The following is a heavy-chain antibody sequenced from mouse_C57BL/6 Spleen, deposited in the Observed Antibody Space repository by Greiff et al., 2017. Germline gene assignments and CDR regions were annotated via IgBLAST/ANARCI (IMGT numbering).Heavy chain of an antibody. CDR1: GFNIKDDY. J-gene: IGHJ2*01. Sequence: EVMLVESGAELVRPGASVKLSCTASGFNIKDDYMHWVKQRPEQGLEWIGWIDPENGDTEYASKFQGKATITADTSSNTAYLQLSSLTSEDTAVYYCTTGYYGSSPYFDYWGQGTTLTVSS. V-gene: IGHV14-4*01. CDR2: IDPENGDT. CDR3: TTGYYGSSPYFDY. D-gene: IGHD1-1*01.